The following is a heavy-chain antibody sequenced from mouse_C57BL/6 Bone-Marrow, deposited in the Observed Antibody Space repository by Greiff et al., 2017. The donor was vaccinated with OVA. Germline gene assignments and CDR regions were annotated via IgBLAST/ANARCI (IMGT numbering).Heavy chain of an antibody. D-gene: IGHD2-3*01. CDR3: ARDGYYPYAMDC. CDR1: GFTFSSYA. Sequence: EVQRVESGGGLVKPGGSLKLSCAASGFTFSSYAMSWVRQTPEQRLEWVATISDGGSYTYYPDNVKGRFTISRDNAKNNLYLQMSHLKSEDTAMYCCARDGYYPYAMDCWGKGTSVTVSS. CDR2: ISDGGSYT. J-gene: IGHJ4*01. V-gene: IGHV5-4*01.